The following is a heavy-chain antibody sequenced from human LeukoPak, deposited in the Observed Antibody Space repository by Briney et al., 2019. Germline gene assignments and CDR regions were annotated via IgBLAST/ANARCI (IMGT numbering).Heavy chain of an antibody. CDR1: GGSISSSSYY. CDR2: IYYSGST. V-gene: IGHV4-39*01. CDR3: ATTTGRGIMITFGGVIVY. J-gene: IGHJ4*02. D-gene: IGHD3-16*02. Sequence: PSGTLSLTCTVSGGSISSSSYYWGWIRQPPGKGLEWIGSIYYSGSTYYNPSLKSRVTISVDTSKNQFSLKLSSVTAADTAVYYCATTTGRGIMITFGGVIVYWGQGTLVTVSS.